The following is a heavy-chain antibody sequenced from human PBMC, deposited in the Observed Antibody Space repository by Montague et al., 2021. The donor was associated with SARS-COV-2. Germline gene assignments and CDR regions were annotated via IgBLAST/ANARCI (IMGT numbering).Heavy chain of an antibody. J-gene: IGHJ5*02. CDR1: GASCSGDH. D-gene: IGHD5-18*01. Sequence: SETLSLTCTVYGASCSGDHWTWIRQSPGRGLEWIGDVIHSGKTSYNPSLQSRLTMSVDTYKKQFSLRLSSVTAADTAVYFCAKGSYIYEKRGLRTGWFDPWGQGNMVTVSS. V-gene: IGHV4-34*01. CDR2: VIHSGKT. CDR3: AKGSYIYEKRGLRTGWFDP.